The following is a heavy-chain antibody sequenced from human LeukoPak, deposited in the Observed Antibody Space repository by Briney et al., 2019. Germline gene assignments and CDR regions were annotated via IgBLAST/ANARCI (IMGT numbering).Heavy chain of an antibody. J-gene: IGHJ5*02. V-gene: IGHV7-4-1*02. CDR2: INTNTGNP. D-gene: IGHD3-10*01. Sequence: ASVKVSCKASGYTFITYAMNWVRQAPGQGLEWMGWINTNTGNPTYAQGFTGRFVFSLDTSVSTAYLQTSSLKADDTAVYYCARANLWFGELGWIDPWGQGTLVTVSS. CDR1: GYTFITYA. CDR3: ARANLWFGELGWIDP.